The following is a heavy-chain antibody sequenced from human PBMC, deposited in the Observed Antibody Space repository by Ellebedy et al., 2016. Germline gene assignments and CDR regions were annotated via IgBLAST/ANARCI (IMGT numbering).Heavy chain of an antibody. V-gene: IGHV4-39*07. CDR1: GDSVSRGTYY. Sequence: SETLSLXXTVSGDSVSRGTYYCSWIRQPPGKGLEWIGSIYYSGSTYYNPSLKSRVTISVDTSKNQFSLKLSSVTAADTAVYYCASPTTYVLDYFQHWGQGTLVTVSS. D-gene: IGHD3-3*02. CDR2: IYYSGST. J-gene: IGHJ1*01. CDR3: ASPTTYVLDYFQH.